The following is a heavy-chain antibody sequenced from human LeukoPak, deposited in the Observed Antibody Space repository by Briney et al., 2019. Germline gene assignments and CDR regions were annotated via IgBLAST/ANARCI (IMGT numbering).Heavy chain of an antibody. CDR2: ISGSGGST. CDR3: AKAGGDYATSNSDY. Sequence: GGSLRLSCAASGFTFSSYVMSWVRQAPGKGLEWVSAISGSGGSTYYADSVKGRFTISRDNSKNTLYLQMNSLRAEDTAVYYRAKAGGDYATSNSDYWGQGTLVTVSS. CDR1: GFTFSSYV. V-gene: IGHV3-23*01. J-gene: IGHJ4*02. D-gene: IGHD4-17*01.